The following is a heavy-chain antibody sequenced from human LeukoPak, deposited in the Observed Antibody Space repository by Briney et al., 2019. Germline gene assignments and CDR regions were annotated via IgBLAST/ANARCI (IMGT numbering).Heavy chain of an antibody. Sequence: GGSLRLSCAAPGFTVSSKYMGWVRQAPGKGLEWVSVIYSGGSTYYADSVKGRFTISRDNSKNTLYLQMNSLRVEDTAVYYCAWSSHPYYFDYWGQGTLVTVSS. V-gene: IGHV3-66*01. CDR2: IYSGGST. CDR1: GFTVSSKY. J-gene: IGHJ4*02. CDR3: AWSSHPYYFDY.